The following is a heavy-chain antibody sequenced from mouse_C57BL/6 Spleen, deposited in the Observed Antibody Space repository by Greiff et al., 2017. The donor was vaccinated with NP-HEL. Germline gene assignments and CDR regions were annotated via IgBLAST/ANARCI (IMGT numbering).Heavy chain of an antibody. J-gene: IGHJ4*01. CDR2: IDPSDSYT. V-gene: IGHV1-59*01. Sequence: VQLQQPGAELVRPGTSVKLSCKASGYTFTSYWMHWVKQRPGQGLEWIGVIDPSDSYTNYNQKFKGKATLTVDTSSSTAYMQLSSLTSEDSAVYYCARSYGSGAMDYWGQGTSVTVSS. CDR1: GYTFTSYW. CDR3: ARSYGSGAMDY. D-gene: IGHD1-1*01.